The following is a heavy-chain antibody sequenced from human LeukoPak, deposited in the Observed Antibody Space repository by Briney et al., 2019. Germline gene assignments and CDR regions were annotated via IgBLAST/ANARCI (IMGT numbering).Heavy chain of an antibody. Sequence: QPGGSLRLSCAASGFTFSSYGMHWVRQAPGKGLEWVAVIWYDGSNKYYADSVKGRFTISRDNAKDSLYLQMNSLRAEDTAVYYCARDNGSQDWPRATRGVIMENYYGMDVWGQGTTVTVSS. V-gene: IGHV3-33*01. CDR2: IWYDGSNK. J-gene: IGHJ6*02. CDR3: ARDNGSQDWPRATRGVIMENYYGMDV. CDR1: GFTFSSYG. D-gene: IGHD3-10*01.